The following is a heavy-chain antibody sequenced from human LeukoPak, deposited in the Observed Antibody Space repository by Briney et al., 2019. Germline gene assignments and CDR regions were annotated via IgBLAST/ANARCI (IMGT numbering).Heavy chain of an antibody. CDR3: ARDPVAPIKFDY. J-gene: IGHJ4*02. CDR2: IYSGGST. Sequence: GGSLRLSCVVSGFTVSSNYMSWVRQAPGKGLEWDSVIYSGGSTNYADSVKGRFTISRDNSKNTLYIQMNSLRAEDTAVYYCARDPVAPIKFDYWGQGTLVTVSS. D-gene: IGHD2-15*01. CDR1: GFTVSSNY. V-gene: IGHV3-66*01.